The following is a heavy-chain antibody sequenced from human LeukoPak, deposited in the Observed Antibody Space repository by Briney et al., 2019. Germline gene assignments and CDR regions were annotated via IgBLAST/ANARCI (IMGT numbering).Heavy chain of an antibody. Sequence: GGSLRLSCAASGFTFSSYWMSWVRQAPGKGLEWVANIKQDGSEKYYVDSVKGRFTISRDNAKNSLYLQMNSLRAEDTAVYYCAREIGPAFGDSSYYYYYYMDVWGKGTTVTVSS. D-gene: IGHD3-10*01. CDR2: IKQDGSEK. CDR1: GFTFSSYW. V-gene: IGHV3-7*03. J-gene: IGHJ6*03. CDR3: AREIGPAFGDSSYYYYYYMDV.